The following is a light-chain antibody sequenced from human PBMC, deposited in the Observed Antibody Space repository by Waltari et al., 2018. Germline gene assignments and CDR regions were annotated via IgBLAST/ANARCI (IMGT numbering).Light chain of an antibody. CDR2: GGA. CDR1: QSVSSS. Sequence: EIVMTQSPATLSLSPGERATLSCRASQSVSSSLAWYQQEPGQAPRLFIYGGASRATDIPDRFSGSGSGTEFTLTISSLEPEDVAVYYCQQNSNWPLTFGGGTKVEIK. CDR3: QQNSNWPLT. V-gene: IGKV3D-15*01. J-gene: IGKJ4*01.